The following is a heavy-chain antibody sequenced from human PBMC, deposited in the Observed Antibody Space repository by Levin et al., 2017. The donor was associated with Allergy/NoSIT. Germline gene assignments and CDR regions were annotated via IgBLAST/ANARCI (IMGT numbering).Heavy chain of an antibody. CDR2: ISGSGGST. CDR1: GFTFSSYA. J-gene: IGHJ5*02. D-gene: IGHD1/OR15-1a*01. V-gene: IGHV3-23*01. CDR3: ARSAFSEDPNSLPNWFDP. Sequence: PGGSLRLSCAASGFTFSSYAMSWVRQAPGKGLEWVSAISGSGGSTYYADSVKGRFTISRDNSKNTLYLQMNSLRAEDTAVYYCARSAFSEDPNSLPNWFDPWGQGTLVTVSS.